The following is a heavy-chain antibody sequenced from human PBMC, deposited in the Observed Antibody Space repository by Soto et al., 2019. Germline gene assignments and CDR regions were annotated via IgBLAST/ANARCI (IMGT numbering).Heavy chain of an antibody. J-gene: IGHJ4*02. Sequence: GGALRLSCAASGFTFSKAWMNWVRQAPGKGLEWVGRIKSKTDGGTTDYAAPVKGRFTISRDDSKNTLYLQMNSLKSEDTAVYYCTQTSRISGLDYWGQGTLVTVSS. CDR3: TQTSRISGLDY. V-gene: IGHV3-15*05. D-gene: IGHD2-15*01. CDR2: IKSKTDGGTT. CDR1: GFTFSKAW.